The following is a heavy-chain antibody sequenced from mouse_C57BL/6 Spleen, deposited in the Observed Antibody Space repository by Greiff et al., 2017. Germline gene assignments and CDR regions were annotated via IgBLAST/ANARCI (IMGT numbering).Heavy chain of an antibody. Sequence: VQLQQSGPGLVQPSQSLSITCTVSGFSLTSYGVHWVRQSPGKGLEWLGVIWRGGSTDYNASFMSRLSITKDNSKSQVFFKMNSLQADDTAIYYCANDYGSSPSYWYFDVWGTGTTVTVSS. CDR1: GFSLTSYG. D-gene: IGHD1-1*01. J-gene: IGHJ1*03. V-gene: IGHV2-5*01. CDR2: IWRGGST. CDR3: ANDYGSSPSYWYFDV.